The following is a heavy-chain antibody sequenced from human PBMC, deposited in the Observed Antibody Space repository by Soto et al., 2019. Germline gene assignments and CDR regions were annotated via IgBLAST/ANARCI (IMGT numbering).Heavy chain of an antibody. Sequence: QVQLQESGPGLVKPSQTLSLTCTVSGGSISSGDYYWSWIRQHPGKGLEWIGYIYYSGSTYYNPSIKRRVTISVDTSKNQFSLKLSSVTAADTAVYYCARWWSGSRQGVDPWGQGTLVTVSS. J-gene: IGHJ5*02. CDR1: GGSISSGDYY. V-gene: IGHV4-31*03. CDR2: IYYSGST. D-gene: IGHD3-3*01. CDR3: ARWWSGSRQGVDP.